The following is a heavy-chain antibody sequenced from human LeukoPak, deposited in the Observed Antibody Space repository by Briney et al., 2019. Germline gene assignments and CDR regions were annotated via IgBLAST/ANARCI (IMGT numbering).Heavy chain of an antibody. CDR2: ISWNSGSI. Sequence: PGRSLRLSCAASGFTFDDYAMHWVRQASGKGLEWVSGISWNSGSIGYADSVKGRFTISRDNAKNSLYLQMNSLRAEDTALYYCAKDSYSSSSLYFDYWGQGTLVTVSS. D-gene: IGHD6-6*01. CDR1: GFTFDDYA. CDR3: AKDSYSSSSLYFDY. J-gene: IGHJ4*02. V-gene: IGHV3-9*01.